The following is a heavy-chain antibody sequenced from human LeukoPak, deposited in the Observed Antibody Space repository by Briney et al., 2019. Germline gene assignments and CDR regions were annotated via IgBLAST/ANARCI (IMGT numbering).Heavy chain of an antibody. CDR2: INPNSGTT. CDR1: GYTFTGYY. Sequence: GASVKVSCKASGYTFTGYYMHWVRQAPGQGLEWMGWINPNSGTTNYAQKFQGRVTMTRDTSISTVYMELSRLRSDDTAVYYCAREGEGVVTAIDNWGQGTLVTVSS. D-gene: IGHD2-21*02. CDR3: AREGEGVVTAIDN. V-gene: IGHV1-2*02. J-gene: IGHJ4*02.